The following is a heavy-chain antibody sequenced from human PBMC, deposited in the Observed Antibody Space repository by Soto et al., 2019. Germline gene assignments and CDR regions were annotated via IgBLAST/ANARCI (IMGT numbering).Heavy chain of an antibody. V-gene: IGHV4-59*01. CDR3: ARAGSIRSSSSKFDY. D-gene: IGHD6-6*01. Sequence: SETLSLTCTVSGGSISSYYWSWIRQPPGKGLEWIGYIYYSGSTNYNPSLKSRVTISVDTSKNQFSLKLSSVTAADTAVYYCARAGSIRSSSSKFDYWGQGTLVTVSS. CDR2: IYYSGST. J-gene: IGHJ4*02. CDR1: GGSISSYY.